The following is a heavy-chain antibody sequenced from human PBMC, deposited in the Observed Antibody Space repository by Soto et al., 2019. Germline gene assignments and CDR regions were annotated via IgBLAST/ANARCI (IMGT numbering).Heavy chain of an antibody. CDR1: GGSVSSGSYY. D-gene: IGHD2-2*01. V-gene: IGHV4-61*01. CDR3: ACSEYPLLPYYYGMDV. CDR2: IYYSGST. Sequence: QVQLQESGPGLVKPSETLSLTCTVSGGSVSSGSYYWSWIRQPPGKGLEWIGYIYYSGSTNYNPSLKSRVTISVDTSKNQFSLKLSSVTAADTAVYYCACSEYPLLPYYYGMDVWGQGTTVTVSS. J-gene: IGHJ6*02.